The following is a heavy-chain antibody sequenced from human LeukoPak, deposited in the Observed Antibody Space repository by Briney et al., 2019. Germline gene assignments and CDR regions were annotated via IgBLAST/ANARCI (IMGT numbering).Heavy chain of an antibody. CDR1: GGSISNYH. CDR3: ARQGDSGSRIRFDK. Sequence: PSETLSLTCTVSGGSISNYHWSWIRQPAGKGLEWIGQIHTSGSTNYNPSLKSRVAMSVDTSKNQFSLRLTSVTAADTAVYYCARQGDSGSRIRFDKWGQGTLVTVSS. V-gene: IGHV4-4*07. J-gene: IGHJ4*02. CDR2: IHTSGST. D-gene: IGHD3-10*01.